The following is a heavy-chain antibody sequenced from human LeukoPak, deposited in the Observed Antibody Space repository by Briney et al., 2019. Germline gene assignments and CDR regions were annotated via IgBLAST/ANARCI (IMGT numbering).Heavy chain of an antibody. D-gene: IGHD6-6*01. CDR2: ISYDGSNK. CDR1: GFTFSSYG. CDR3: ARDRGVQKDYFDY. Sequence: GRSLRLSCAASGFTFSSYGMHWVRQAPGKGLEWVAVISYDGSNKYYADSVKGRFTISRDNSKNTLYLQMNSLRAEDTAVYYCARDRGVQKDYFDYWGQGTLVTVSS. V-gene: IGHV3-30*03. J-gene: IGHJ4*02.